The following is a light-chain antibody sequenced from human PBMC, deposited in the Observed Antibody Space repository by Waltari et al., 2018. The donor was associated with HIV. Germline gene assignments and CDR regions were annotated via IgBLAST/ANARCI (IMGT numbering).Light chain of an antibody. CDR3: QQASSFPWT. Sequence: DIEMTPSPSSVSASLGDTLTITCRASQPVSSWLTWYQQRPGKSPEVLIFATSILQTGVPSRFSGRGSGTNFTLTISSLQPEDFATYYCQQASSFPWTFGQGTKVEVK. V-gene: IGKV1-12*01. CDR2: ATS. CDR1: QPVSSW. J-gene: IGKJ1*01.